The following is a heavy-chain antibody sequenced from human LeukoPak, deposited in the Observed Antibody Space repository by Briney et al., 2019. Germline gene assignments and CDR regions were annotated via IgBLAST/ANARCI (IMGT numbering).Heavy chain of an antibody. CDR1: GFTFSSYA. V-gene: IGHV3-23*01. CDR3: ARMTASGGSCYSCYFDY. CDR2: ISGSGGTT. D-gene: IGHD2-15*01. J-gene: IGHJ4*01. Sequence: PGGSLRLSCAASGFTFSSYAMSWVRQAPGKGLAWVSSISGSGGTTYYADSVKGRFTISRDNSKNTLYLQMNSLRAEDTAVYYCARMTASGGSCYSCYFDYWGHGTLVTVSS.